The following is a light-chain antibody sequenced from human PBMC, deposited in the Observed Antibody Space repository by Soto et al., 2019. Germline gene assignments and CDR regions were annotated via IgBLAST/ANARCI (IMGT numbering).Light chain of an antibody. CDR2: KAS. Sequence: DIQMTQSPSTLSASVGDRVTITCRASQSISSWLAWYQQKPGKAPKLLICKASSLESGVPSRFSGSGSGTEFTLTISSLQPDDFATYYCQQYNSYWYTFGQGTKVDIK. CDR1: QSISSW. CDR3: QQYNSYWYT. V-gene: IGKV1-5*03. J-gene: IGKJ2*01.